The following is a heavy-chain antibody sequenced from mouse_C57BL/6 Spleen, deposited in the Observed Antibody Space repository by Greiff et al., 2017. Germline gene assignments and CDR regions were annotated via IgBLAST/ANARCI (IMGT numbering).Heavy chain of an antibody. CDR2: IDPSDSYT. CDR1: GYTFTSYW. V-gene: IGHV1-50*01. J-gene: IGHJ2*01. Sequence: VQLQQSGAELVKPGASVKLSCKASGYTFTSYWMQWVKQRPGQGLEWIGEIDPSDSYTNYNQKFKGKATLTVDTSSSTAYMQLSSLTSEDSAVYYCARRGYYSRDFDYWGQGTTLTVSS. D-gene: IGHD1-1*01. CDR3: ARRGYYSRDFDY.